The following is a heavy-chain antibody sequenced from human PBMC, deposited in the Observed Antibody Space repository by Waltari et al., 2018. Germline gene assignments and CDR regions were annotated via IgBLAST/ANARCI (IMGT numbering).Heavy chain of an antibody. Sequence: EVHLVESGGGLVQPGGSLRLSCAASGFTFSDHYMDWVRQAPGKGLWWVGRTKNKRNGYTTEYAASVRGRFTISRDESENSVYLQMNSLKTEDTAVYFCGRWTSGSPDVWGQGTLVTVSS. D-gene: IGHD1-26*01. CDR2: TKNKRNGYTT. CDR1: GFTFSDHY. CDR3: GRWTSGSPDV. V-gene: IGHV3-72*01. J-gene: IGHJ4*02.